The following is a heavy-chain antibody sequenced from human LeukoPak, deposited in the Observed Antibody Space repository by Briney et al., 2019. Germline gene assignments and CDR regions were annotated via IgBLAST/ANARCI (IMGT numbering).Heavy chain of an antibody. D-gene: IGHD3-10*01. CDR3: ARDLGELDPYYYYYYYMDV. CDR1: GGSISSYY. J-gene: IGHJ6*03. Sequence: SETLSLTCTVSGGSISSYYWSWIRQPPGKGLEWIGYIYYSGSTNYNPSLKSRVTISVDTSKNQFSLKLSSVTAADTAVYYCARDLGELDPYYYYYYYMDVWGKGTTVTVSS. CDR2: IYYSGST. V-gene: IGHV4-59*12.